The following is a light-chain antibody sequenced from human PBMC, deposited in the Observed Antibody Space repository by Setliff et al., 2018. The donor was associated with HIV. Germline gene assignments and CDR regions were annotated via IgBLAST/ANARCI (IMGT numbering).Light chain of an antibody. CDR2: EVS. J-gene: IGLJ1*01. CDR3: CSYAGSSTPYV. V-gene: IGLV2-23*02. CDR1: NSDVGSYNL. Sequence: SALAQPASVSGSPGQSITISCTGTNSDVGSYNLVSWYQQHPGKAPKLMIYEVSKRPSGVSNRFSGSKSGNTASLTISGLQAEDEADYYCCSYAGSSTPYVFGSGTKVTVL.